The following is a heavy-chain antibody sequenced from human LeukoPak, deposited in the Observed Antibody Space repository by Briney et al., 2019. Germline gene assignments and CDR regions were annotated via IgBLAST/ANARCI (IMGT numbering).Heavy chain of an antibody. CDR1: GFTFSSYG. Sequence: GGSLRLSCAASGFTFSSYGMHWVRQAPGKGLEWVAFIRYDGSNKYYADSVKGRFTISRDNSKNTLYLQMNSLRAEDTAVYYCARDGYNYFDYWGQGTLVTVSS. CDR2: IRYDGSNK. J-gene: IGHJ4*02. V-gene: IGHV3-30*02. D-gene: IGHD5-24*01. CDR3: ARDGYNYFDY.